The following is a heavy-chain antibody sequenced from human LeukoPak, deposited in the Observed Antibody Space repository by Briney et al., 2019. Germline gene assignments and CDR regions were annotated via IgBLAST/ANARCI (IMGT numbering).Heavy chain of an antibody. CDR3: ARDLLFVDSSGYDY. Sequence: GGPLRLSCAASGFTFSIYWMSWVRQAPGRGLEWVANIKEDGSEKYYVDSVKGRFTISRDSAKNSLYLQMDSLRAEDTAVYYCARDLLFVDSSGYDYWGQGSLVTVSS. CDR1: GFTFSIYW. J-gene: IGHJ4*02. D-gene: IGHD3-22*01. V-gene: IGHV3-7*01. CDR2: IKEDGSEK.